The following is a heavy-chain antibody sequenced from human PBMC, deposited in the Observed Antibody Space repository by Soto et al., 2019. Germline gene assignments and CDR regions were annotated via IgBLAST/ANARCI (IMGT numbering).Heavy chain of an antibody. CDR2: ISAYNGDT. CDR1: GYTFNSHG. Sequence: QAQLVQSGAEVKKPGASLMVSCKASGYTFNSHGISWVRQAPGQGLEWMGWISAYNGDTRHAQNFQGRFAMTTDTXKDTAYMELRSRTSDDTAVYYCARHRRGAYHVMEVWGQGTTVTVSS. CDR3: ARHRRGAYHVMEV. V-gene: IGHV1-18*01. J-gene: IGHJ6*02.